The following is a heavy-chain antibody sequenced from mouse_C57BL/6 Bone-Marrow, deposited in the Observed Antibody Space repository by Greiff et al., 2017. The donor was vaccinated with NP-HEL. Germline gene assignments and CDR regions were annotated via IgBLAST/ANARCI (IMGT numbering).Heavy chain of an antibody. Sequence: EVQLQQSGAELVRPGASVKLSCTASGFNIKDDYMYWVKQRPEQGLEWIGWIDPENGDTEYASKFQGKATITADTSSNTAYLQLSSLTSEDTAVYYCTLHYYGSSYWYFDVWGTGTTVTVSS. CDR3: TLHYYGSSYWYFDV. CDR1: GFNIKDDY. J-gene: IGHJ1*03. D-gene: IGHD1-1*01. V-gene: IGHV14-4*01. CDR2: IDPENGDT.